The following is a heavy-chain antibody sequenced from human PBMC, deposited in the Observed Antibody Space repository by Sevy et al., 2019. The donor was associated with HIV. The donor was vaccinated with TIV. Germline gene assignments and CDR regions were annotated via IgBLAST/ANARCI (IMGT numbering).Heavy chain of an antibody. D-gene: IGHD3-22*01. CDR2: INPSGGST. J-gene: IGHJ4*02. CDR1: GYTFTSYY. CDR3: ARQYYDSSGNRLYYFDY. V-gene: IGHV1-46*01. Sequence: ASVKVSCKASGYTFTSYYMHWVRQAPGQGLEWMGIINPSGGSTSYAQKFQGRVTMTRDTSTSTVYMELSSRRSEDTAVYYCARQYYDSSGNRLYYFDYWGQGTLVTVSS.